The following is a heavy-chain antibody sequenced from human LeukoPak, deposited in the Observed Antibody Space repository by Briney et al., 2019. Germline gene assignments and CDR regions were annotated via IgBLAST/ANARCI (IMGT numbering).Heavy chain of an antibody. V-gene: IGHV3-21*01. D-gene: IGHD3-10*01. CDR1: GFTFSSYS. CDR2: ISSSSSYI. Sequence: GGSLRLSCAASGFTFSSYSMNWVRQAPGKGLEWVSSISSSSSYIYYADSVKGRFTISRDNAKNSLYLQMNSLRAEDTAVYCCARDRPTMVRGVIAYYYGMDVWGQGTTVTVSS. J-gene: IGHJ6*02. CDR3: ARDRPTMVRGVIAYYYGMDV.